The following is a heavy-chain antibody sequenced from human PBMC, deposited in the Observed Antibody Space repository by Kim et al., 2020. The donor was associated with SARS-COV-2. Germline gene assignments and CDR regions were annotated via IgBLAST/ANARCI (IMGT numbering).Heavy chain of an antibody. CDR3: ARPGSGLKYFDF. CDR1: GFTFRNYW. Sequence: GGSLRLSCAASGFTFRNYWMTWVRQAPGKGLEWVANIKPDGSEESYVDSVKGRFTISRDNAKNSLGLQMNSLRAEDTAADYCARPGSGLKYFDFWGQGT. V-gene: IGHV3-7*03. CDR2: IKPDGSEE. D-gene: IGHD1-26*01. J-gene: IGHJ4*02.